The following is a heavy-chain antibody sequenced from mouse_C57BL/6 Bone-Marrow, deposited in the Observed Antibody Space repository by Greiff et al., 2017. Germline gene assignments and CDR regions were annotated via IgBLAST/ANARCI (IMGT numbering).Heavy chain of an antibody. J-gene: IGHJ3*01. CDR1: GFTFSSYA. V-gene: IGHV5-9-1*02. CDR2: ISSGGDYI. Sequence: EVKVVESGEGLVKPGGSLKLSCAASGFTFSSYAMSWVRQTPEKRLEWVAYISSGGDYIYYADTVKGRFTISRDNARNTLYLQMSSLKSEDTAMYYCTRVNSSGYAAYWGQGTLVTVSA. CDR3: TRVNSSGYAAY. D-gene: IGHD3-2*02.